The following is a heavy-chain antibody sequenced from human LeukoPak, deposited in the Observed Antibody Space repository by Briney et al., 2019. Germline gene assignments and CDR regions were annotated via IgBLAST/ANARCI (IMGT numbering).Heavy chain of an antibody. Sequence: SQTLSLTCTVSGGSISSGSYYWSWIRQPAGKGLEWIGRIYTSGSTNYNPSLKSRVTISVDTSKNQFSLKLSSVTAADTAVYYCARPPDSSDYGAAFDCWGQGTLVTVSS. CDR1: GGSISSGSYY. CDR2: IYTSGST. V-gene: IGHV4-61*02. CDR3: ARPPDSSDYGAAFDC. J-gene: IGHJ4*02. D-gene: IGHD4-17*01.